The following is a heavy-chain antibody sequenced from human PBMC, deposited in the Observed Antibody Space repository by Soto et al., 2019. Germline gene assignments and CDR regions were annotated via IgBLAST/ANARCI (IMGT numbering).Heavy chain of an antibody. Sequence: QVQLVESGGSLVKPGGSLRLSCAASEFVFGDFYMSWIRQAPGKGLEWVSYISSDSRHTNYAESVKGRFTISRDNAKNSLFLQMNSLSAEDTAVYYCARGLQDYLYYFDSWGQGTLVTVSS. CDR3: ARGLQDYLYYFDS. CDR1: EFVFGDFY. V-gene: IGHV3-11*06. J-gene: IGHJ4*02. D-gene: IGHD4-17*01. CDR2: ISSDSRHT.